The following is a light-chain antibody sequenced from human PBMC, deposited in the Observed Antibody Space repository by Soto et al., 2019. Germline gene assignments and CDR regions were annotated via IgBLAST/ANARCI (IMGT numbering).Light chain of an antibody. CDR3: QQYGSSPVLT. J-gene: IGKJ4*01. Sequence: EIVLTQSPGTLSLSPGEGATLSCRASQSISGSYLAWYQQKPGQAPRLLIYVASTRATGIPDRFSGSGSGTDFHLTIIRLEPEDFAVYYCQQYGSSPVLTFGGGTKVEI. CDR2: VAS. V-gene: IGKV3-20*01. CDR1: QSISGSY.